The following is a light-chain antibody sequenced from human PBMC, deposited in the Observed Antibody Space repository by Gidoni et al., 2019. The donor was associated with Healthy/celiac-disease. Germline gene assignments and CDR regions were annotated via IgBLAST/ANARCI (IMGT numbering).Light chain of an antibody. Sequence: EIVLTQSPGTLSLSPGERATLSCRASQSVSSSYLAWYQQKAGQAPRHLIYGASSRATGIPDRFSGSGSGTDFTLTISRLEPEDFAVYYCQQYGSSPPGTFGQGTKVEIK. J-gene: IGKJ1*01. CDR1: QSVSSSY. CDR3: QQYGSSPPGT. V-gene: IGKV3-20*01. CDR2: GAS.